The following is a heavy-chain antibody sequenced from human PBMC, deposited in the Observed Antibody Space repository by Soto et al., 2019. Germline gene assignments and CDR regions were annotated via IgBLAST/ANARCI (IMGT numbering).Heavy chain of an antibody. CDR1: GYTFTSYG. CDR2: ISAYNGNT. Sequence: ASVKVSCKASGYTFTSYGISWVRQAPGQGLEWMGWISAYNGNTNYAQKLQGRVTMTTDTSTSTAYMELRSLRSDDTAVYYCTRDRCSSTSCYQPDYYYYGMDVWGQGTTVTVSS. V-gene: IGHV1-18*01. CDR3: TRDRCSSTSCYQPDYYYYGMDV. D-gene: IGHD2-2*01. J-gene: IGHJ6*02.